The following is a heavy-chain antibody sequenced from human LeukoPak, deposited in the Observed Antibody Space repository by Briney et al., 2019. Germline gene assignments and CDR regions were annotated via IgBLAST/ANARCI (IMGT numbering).Heavy chain of an antibody. CDR2: IRISNPTI. D-gene: IGHD4-23*01. V-gene: IGHV3-48*01. CDR1: GFTFSSYS. Sequence: GGSLRLSCAASGFTFSSYSMNWVRQAPGKGLEWVSYIRISNPTIYYADSVKGRFTVSRDDAENSLYLQMNSLRVEDTAIYYCVRDHRWGFDYWGQGTLVTVSS. J-gene: IGHJ4*02. CDR3: VRDHRWGFDY.